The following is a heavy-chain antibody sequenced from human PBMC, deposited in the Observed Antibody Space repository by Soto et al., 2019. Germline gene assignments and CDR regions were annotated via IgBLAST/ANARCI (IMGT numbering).Heavy chain of an antibody. CDR2: IIPMFDTP. CDR3: ARSGGLDRDFNY. CDR1: GGTFSSDS. J-gene: IGHJ4*02. Sequence: QVQLVQSGAEVKKPGSSVKVSCKASGGTFSSDSFSWVRQAPGQGLEWMGGIIPMFDTPIYAQKFQDSVTISVDESRITAYMQLSSLRSGDTAVYYCARSGGLDRDFNYWGQGSLVTVST. V-gene: IGHV1-69*12. D-gene: IGHD2-15*01.